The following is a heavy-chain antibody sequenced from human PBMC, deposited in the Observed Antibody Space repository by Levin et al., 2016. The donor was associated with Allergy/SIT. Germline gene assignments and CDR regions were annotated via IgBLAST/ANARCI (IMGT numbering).Heavy chain of an antibody. CDR2: IYYSGST. V-gene: IGHV4-59*08. J-gene: IGHJ4*02. Sequence: SETLSLTCTVSGGSISSYYWSWIRQPPGKGLEWIGYIYYSGSTNYNPSLKSRVTISVDTSKNQFSLKLSSVTAADTAVYYCARHLELPASSGWLDFDYWGQGTLVTVSS. D-gene: IGHD6-19*01. CDR3: ARHLELPASSGWLDFDY. CDR1: GGSISSYY.